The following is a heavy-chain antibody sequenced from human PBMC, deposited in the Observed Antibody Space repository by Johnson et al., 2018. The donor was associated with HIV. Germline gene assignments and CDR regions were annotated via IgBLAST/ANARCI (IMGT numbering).Heavy chain of an antibody. J-gene: IGHJ3*02. D-gene: IGHD1-26*01. CDR1: GFTFDDYG. V-gene: IGHV3-20*04. CDR3: ASQVRGLRLGVDAFDI. Sequence: MQLVESGGGVVRPGGSLRLSCAASGFTFDDYGMSWVRQAPGKGLEWVSGVTGTGGDTYYAESVKGRFTISRDNSKNTLYLQMNKLRAEDTAVYFCASQVRGLRLGVDAFDIWGQGTMVTVSS. CDR2: VTGTGGDT.